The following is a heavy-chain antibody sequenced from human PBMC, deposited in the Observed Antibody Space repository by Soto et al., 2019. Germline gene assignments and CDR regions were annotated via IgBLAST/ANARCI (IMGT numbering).Heavy chain of an antibody. Sequence: QVQLVQSGAEVKKPGASVKVSCKASGYTFTSYGISWVRQAPGQGLEWMGWISAYNGNTNYAQKLQGRVTMTTDTSXXTAYMELRSLRSDDTAVYYCARIAARPRSAYYFDYWGQGTLVTVSS. CDR2: ISAYNGNT. CDR1: GYTFTSYG. D-gene: IGHD6-6*01. CDR3: ARIAARPRSAYYFDY. J-gene: IGHJ4*02. V-gene: IGHV1-18*01.